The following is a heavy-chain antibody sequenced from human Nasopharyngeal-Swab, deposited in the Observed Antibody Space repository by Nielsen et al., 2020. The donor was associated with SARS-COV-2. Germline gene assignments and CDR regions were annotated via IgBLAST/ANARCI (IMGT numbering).Heavy chain of an antibody. CDR1: GYSFTNYW. CDR2: IYPGDSSI. V-gene: IGHV5-51*01. D-gene: IGHD2-21*02. Sequence: KVSCKASGYSFTNYWIGWVRQMPGTGLEWMGLIYPGDSSIRYIPSFQGQVTISVDKSISTTSLQWSNLKASDAATYYCARRGDCNGNPCYSDYWGQGTLVTVSS. CDR3: ARRGDCNGNPCYSDY. J-gene: IGHJ4*02.